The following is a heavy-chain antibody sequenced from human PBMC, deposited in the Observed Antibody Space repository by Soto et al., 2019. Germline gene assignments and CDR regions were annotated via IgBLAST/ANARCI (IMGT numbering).Heavy chain of an antibody. J-gene: IGHJ4*02. V-gene: IGHV3-64*04. CDR3: AKPPRYSSSWYGYFDY. Sequence: PGGSLRLSCSASGFTFSSYAMHWARQAPGKGLEYVSAISSNGGSTYYADSVKGRFTISRDNSKNTLYLQMNSLRAEDTAVYYCAKPPRYSSSWYGYFDYWGQGTLVTVS. CDR2: ISSNGGST. D-gene: IGHD6-13*01. CDR1: GFTFSSYA.